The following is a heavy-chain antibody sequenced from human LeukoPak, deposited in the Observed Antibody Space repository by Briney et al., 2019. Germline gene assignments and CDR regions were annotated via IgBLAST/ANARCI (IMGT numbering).Heavy chain of an antibody. CDR1: GGSTSSSNG. D-gene: IGHD6-13*01. V-gene: IGHV4-4*02. CDR2: LYHSGST. Sequence: SYTLSPTSAVAGGSTSSSNGWSWVRQPPGKGLEWIGELYHSGSTNYNPSLKSRVAISVDKSKNQFSLKLSSVTAADTAVYYCAREKGIAAAGRGSPFWFDPWGQGTLVTVSS. CDR3: AREKGIAAAGRGSPFWFDP. J-gene: IGHJ5*02.